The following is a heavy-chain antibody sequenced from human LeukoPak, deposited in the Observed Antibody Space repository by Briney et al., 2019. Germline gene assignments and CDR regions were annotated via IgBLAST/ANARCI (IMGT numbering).Heavy chain of an antibody. Sequence: GESLKISCKGSGYSFTSYWISWVRQVPGKGLEWMGRIDPSDSYTNYSPSFQGHVTISADKSISTAYLQWSSLKASDTAIYYCARQDYEILTGSYGMGVWGKGTTVTVSS. CDR1: GYSFTSYW. V-gene: IGHV5-10-1*01. CDR3: ARQDYEILTGSYGMGV. J-gene: IGHJ6*04. CDR2: IDPSDSYT. D-gene: IGHD3-9*01.